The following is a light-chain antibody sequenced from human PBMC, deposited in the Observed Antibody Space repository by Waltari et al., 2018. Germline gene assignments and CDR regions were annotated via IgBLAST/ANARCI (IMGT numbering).Light chain of an antibody. J-gene: IGKJ1*01. CDR2: KAS. CDR1: ESVSSW. CDR3: QQYSSYST. V-gene: IGKV1-5*03. Sequence: DIQMTQSPSTLSAFVGDRVTITCRATESVSSWLAWYQQKPGTAPRLLIYKASTLESGVPSRFSGSGSGTEFTLTISSLQPDDVAIYYCQQYSSYSTFGQGTKVDI.